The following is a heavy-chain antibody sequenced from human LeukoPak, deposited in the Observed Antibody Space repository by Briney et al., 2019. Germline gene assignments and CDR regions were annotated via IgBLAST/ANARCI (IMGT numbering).Heavy chain of an antibody. D-gene: IGHD5-12*01. CDR1: GFTFDDYA. V-gene: IGHV3-9*01. Sequence: QSGGSLRLSCAASGFTFDDYAMHWVRQAPGKGLEWVSGINWNSGRIGYADSVKGRFTISRDNAKNSLYLQMNSLRAEDTAVYYCARTSYSWGYSGYDPSGVFDYWGQGTLVTVSS. J-gene: IGHJ4*02. CDR3: ARTSYSWGYSGYDPSGVFDY. CDR2: INWNSGRI.